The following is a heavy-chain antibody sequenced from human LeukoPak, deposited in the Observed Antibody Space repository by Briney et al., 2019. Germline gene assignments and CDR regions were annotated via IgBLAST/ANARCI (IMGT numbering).Heavy chain of an antibody. J-gene: IGHJ4*02. V-gene: IGHV4-34*01. Sequence: SETLSLTCAVYGGSFSGYYWSWIRQPPGKGLEWIGEINHSGSTNYNLSLKSRVTISVDTSKNQFSLKLSSVTAADTAVYYCARGTRPLYSYSSGWYVYWGQGTLVTVSS. CDR3: ARGTRPLYSYSSGWYVY. CDR2: INHSGST. D-gene: IGHD6-19*01. CDR1: GGSFSGYY.